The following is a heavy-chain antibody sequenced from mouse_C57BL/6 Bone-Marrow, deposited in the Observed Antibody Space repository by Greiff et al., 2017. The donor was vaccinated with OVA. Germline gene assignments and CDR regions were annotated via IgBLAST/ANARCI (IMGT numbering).Heavy chain of an antibody. J-gene: IGHJ3*01. Sequence: QVQLQQSGPELVKPGASVKISCKASGYAFSSSWMNWVKQRPGKGLEWIGRIYPGDGDTNYNGKFKGKATLTADKSSSTAYMQLSSLTSEDSAVYFCASPYLRAYWGQGTLVTVSA. CDR2: IYPGDGDT. CDR1: GYAFSSSW. V-gene: IGHV1-82*01. D-gene: IGHD2-10*01. CDR3: ASPYLRAY.